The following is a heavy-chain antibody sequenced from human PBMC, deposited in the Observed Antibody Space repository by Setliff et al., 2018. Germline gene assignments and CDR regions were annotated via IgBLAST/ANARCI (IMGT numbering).Heavy chain of an antibody. V-gene: IGHV3-23*01. Sequence: LRLSCAASGFTSRSYAMSWVRQAPGKGLEWVSGISGSGGSTYYADSVKGRFTISRDNSKNTLYLQMNSLRAEDTAVYYCAKDMYYYDSSGYYYYFDYWGQGTLVTVSS. CDR3: AKDMYYYDSSGYYYYFDY. J-gene: IGHJ4*02. CDR1: GFTSRSYA. CDR2: ISGSGGST. D-gene: IGHD3-22*01.